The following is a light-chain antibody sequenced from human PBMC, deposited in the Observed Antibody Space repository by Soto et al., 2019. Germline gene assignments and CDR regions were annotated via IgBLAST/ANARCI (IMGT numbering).Light chain of an antibody. V-gene: IGKV2-28*01. CDR3: MQALQTPRT. CDR2: LGS. CDR1: QSLLHSNGYNY. J-gene: IGKJ1*01. Sequence: DIVMTQSPLSLPVTPGEPASISCRSSQSLLHSNGYNYLDWYLQKPGQSPQLLIYLGSNRASGVTDRLSGSGSGTDFTLKIGRVEAEDVGVYYGMQALQTPRTFGQGTKVEIK.